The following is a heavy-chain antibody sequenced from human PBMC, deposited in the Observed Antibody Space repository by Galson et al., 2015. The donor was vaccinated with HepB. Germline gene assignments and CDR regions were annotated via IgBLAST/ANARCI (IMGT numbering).Heavy chain of an antibody. Sequence: SLRLSCAASGFTFSSHWMHWVRQTPGKGLMWVSRINNDGSSTTYADSVKGRFTISRDNAKNTLYLQMNSLSAEDSAVYYCARSRVERAVAGTFDYWGQGTLVTVSS. CDR1: GFTFSSHW. V-gene: IGHV3-74*03. CDR3: ARSRVERAVAGTFDY. CDR2: INNDGSST. J-gene: IGHJ4*02. D-gene: IGHD6-19*01.